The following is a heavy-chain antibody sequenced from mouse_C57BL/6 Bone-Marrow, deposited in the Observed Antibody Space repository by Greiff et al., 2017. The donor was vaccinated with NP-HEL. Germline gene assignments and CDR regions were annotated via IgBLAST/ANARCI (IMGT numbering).Heavy chain of an antibody. J-gene: IGHJ4*01. CDR1: GYAFSSSW. CDR2: IYPGDGDT. D-gene: IGHD1-2*01. V-gene: IGHV1-82*01. Sequence: QVQLQQSGPELVKPGASVKISCKASGYAFSSSWMNWVKQRPGKGLEWIGRIYPGDGDTNYNGKFKGKATLTADKSSSTAYMQLSSLTSEDSAVYFCASRGPTTADYWGQGTSVTVSS. CDR3: ASRGPTTADY.